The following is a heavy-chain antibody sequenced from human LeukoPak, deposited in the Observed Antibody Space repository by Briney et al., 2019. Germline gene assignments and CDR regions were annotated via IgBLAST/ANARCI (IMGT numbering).Heavy chain of an antibody. CDR2: IRGSGDNT. CDR3: AKSPNYHYYGMDV. CDR1: GFTFSSYV. J-gene: IGHJ6*02. Sequence: QPGGSPRLSCAASGFTFSSYVMSWVRQAPGKGLEWVSAIRGSGDNTYYADSVKGRFTISRDNSKNTLYLQMNSLRAEDTAVYYCAKSPNYHYYGMDVWGQGTTVTVSS. V-gene: IGHV3-23*01.